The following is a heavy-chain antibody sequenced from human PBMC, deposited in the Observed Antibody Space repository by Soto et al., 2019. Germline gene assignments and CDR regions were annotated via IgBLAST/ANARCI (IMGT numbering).Heavy chain of an antibody. J-gene: IGHJ4*02. Sequence: QVQLQESGPGLVKPSQTLSLTCTVSGGSISSGGYYWSWIRQHPGKGLEGIGYIYYSGRTYYNPSLKSRVTIAVYTSKNQSSLKLSSVTAADTAVYYCAREAIYYDSSGYYFVPQSRTYYFDYWGQGTLVTVSS. D-gene: IGHD3-22*01. CDR3: AREAIYYDSSGYYFVPQSRTYYFDY. CDR2: IYYSGRT. V-gene: IGHV4-31*03. CDR1: GGSISSGGYY.